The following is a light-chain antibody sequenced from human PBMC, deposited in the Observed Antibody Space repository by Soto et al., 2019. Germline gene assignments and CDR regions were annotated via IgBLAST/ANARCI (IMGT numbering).Light chain of an antibody. J-gene: IGLJ2*01. Sequence: QSALTQPASVSGSPGQSITISCTGTSSDVGAYNYVSWYQQHPGKAPKLMIYDVNIRPSGVSNRFSGSKSGNTASQTISGLQAEDEADYYCTSWTTSTTMKFGGGTKLTVL. CDR1: SSDVGAYNY. CDR2: DVN. V-gene: IGLV2-14*01. CDR3: TSWTTSTTMK.